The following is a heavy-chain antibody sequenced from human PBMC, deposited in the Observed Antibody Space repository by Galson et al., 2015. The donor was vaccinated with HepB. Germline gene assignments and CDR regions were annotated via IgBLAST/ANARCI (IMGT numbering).Heavy chain of an antibody. J-gene: IGHJ4*02. CDR3: ARRGRSGSTDY. V-gene: IGHV3-30*03. CDR2: ISYDGTNK. CDR1: GFTFSTYA. Sequence: SLRLSCAASGFTFSTYAMHWVRQAPGKGLEWVAVISYDGTNKNYADSVKGRLTIARDNSKSTLYLRMNSLRGEDTAVYYCARRGRSGSTDYWGQGTLVTVSS. D-gene: IGHD1-1*01.